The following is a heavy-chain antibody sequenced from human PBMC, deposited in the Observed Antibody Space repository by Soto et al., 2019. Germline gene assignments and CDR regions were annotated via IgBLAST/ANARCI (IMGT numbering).Heavy chain of an antibody. V-gene: IGHV4-38-2*01. CDR1: GYSISSGYY. D-gene: IGHD2-15*01. CDR2: IYHSGST. CDR3: ARTYCSGGSCYFTDC. J-gene: IGHJ4*02. Sequence: SETLSLTCAVSGYSISSGYYWGWIRQPPGKGLEWIGSIYHSGSTYYNPSLKSRVTISVDTSKNQFSLKLSSVTAADTAVYYCARTYCSGGSCYFTDCWGQGTLVTVSS.